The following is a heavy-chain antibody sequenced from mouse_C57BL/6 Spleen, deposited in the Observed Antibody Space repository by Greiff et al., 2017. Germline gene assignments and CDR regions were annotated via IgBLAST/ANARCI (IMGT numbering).Heavy chain of an antibody. D-gene: IGHD1-1*01. V-gene: IGHV1-64*01. Sequence: VLLQQPGAELVKPGASVKLSCTASGYTFTSSWMYWVKQRPGQGLEWIGMIHPNSGSPNYTEQFKSKATLTVDKSSSTAYMQLSSLTSEDSAVYYWATVVASPCDYWGQGTTLTVSS. J-gene: IGHJ2*01. CDR3: ATVVASPCDY. CDR1: GYTFTSSW. CDR2: IHPNSGSP.